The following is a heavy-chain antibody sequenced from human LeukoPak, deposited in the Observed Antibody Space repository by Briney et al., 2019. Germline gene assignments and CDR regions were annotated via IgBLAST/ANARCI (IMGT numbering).Heavy chain of an antibody. CDR3: ARSHIVVVSAAPWTYGMDV. D-gene: IGHD2-2*01. J-gene: IGHJ6*02. CDR1: GYTFTSYD. CDR2: MNPNSGNT. V-gene: IGHV1-8*01. Sequence: ASVKVSCKASGYTFTSYDINWVRQATGQGLEWMGWMNPNSGNTGYAQKFQGRVTMTRNTSISTAYMELSSLRSEDTAVYYCARSHIVVVSAAPWTYGMDVWGQGTTVTVSS.